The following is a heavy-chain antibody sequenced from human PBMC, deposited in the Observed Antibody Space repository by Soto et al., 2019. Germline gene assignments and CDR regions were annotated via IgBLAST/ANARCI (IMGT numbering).Heavy chain of an antibody. CDR1: GCSVSSGSYY. D-gene: IGHD6-19*01. J-gene: IGHJ5*02. CDR2: IYYSGST. CDR3: ARGVRGSSGWQQINWFDH. Sequence: XETLSLTCTVSGCSVSSGSYYWSWIRQPPGKGLEWIGYIYYSGSTNYNPSLKSRVTISVDTSKNQFSLKLSSVTAADTAVYYCARGVRGSSGWQQINWFDHWGQGTLVTVSS. V-gene: IGHV4-61*01.